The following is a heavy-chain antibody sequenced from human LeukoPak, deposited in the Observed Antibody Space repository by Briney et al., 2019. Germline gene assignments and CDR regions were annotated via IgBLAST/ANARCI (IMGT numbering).Heavy chain of an antibody. Sequence: HPGGSLRLSCAASGFTFSDYSLTWVRQAPGKGLEWVSSISSTSSYIYYADSLKGRFTISRDNAKNSLYLQMNSLRAEDTAVYYWARTVTGGIYRGGYYFDYWGQGALVTVSS. D-gene: IGHD2-8*02. CDR3: ARTVTGGIYRGGYYFDY. CDR1: GFTFSDYS. J-gene: IGHJ4*02. CDR2: ISSTSSYI. V-gene: IGHV3-21*01.